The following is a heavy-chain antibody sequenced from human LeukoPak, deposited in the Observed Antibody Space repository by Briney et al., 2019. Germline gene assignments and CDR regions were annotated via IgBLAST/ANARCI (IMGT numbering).Heavy chain of an antibody. CDR2: IYPGDSNS. V-gene: IGHV5-51*01. CDR3: ARQPGGVYGMDV. CDR1: AYNFTTYW. J-gene: IGHJ6*02. Sequence: GESLKISCKGSAYNFTTYWIGWVRQMPGKGLEWMGIIYPGDSNSRYSPSFEGQVTISADKSMSTAYLQWSSLKASDTAMYYCARQPGGVYGMDVWGQGTTVTVSS. D-gene: IGHD3-3*01.